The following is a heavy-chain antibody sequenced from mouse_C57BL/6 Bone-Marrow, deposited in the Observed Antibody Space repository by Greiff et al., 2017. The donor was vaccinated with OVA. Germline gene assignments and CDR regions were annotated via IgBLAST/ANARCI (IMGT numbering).Heavy chain of an antibody. CDR1: GFTFSSYA. D-gene: IGHD4-1*01. V-gene: IGHV5-9-1*02. Sequence: EVMLVESGEGLVKPGGSLKLSCAASGFTFSSYAMSWVRQTPEKRLEWVAYISSGGDYIYYADTVKGRFTISRDNARNTLYLQMSSLKSEDTAMYYCTRGALGLYYFDYWGQGTTLTVSS. J-gene: IGHJ2*01. CDR3: TRGALGLYYFDY. CDR2: ISSGGDYI.